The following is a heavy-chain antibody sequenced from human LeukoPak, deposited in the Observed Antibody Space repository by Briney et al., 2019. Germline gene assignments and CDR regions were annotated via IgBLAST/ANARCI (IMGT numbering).Heavy chain of an antibody. CDR3: ARLVPSYDSNGYFDY. V-gene: IGHV5-51*01. CDR2: VYIGDSVT. J-gene: IGHJ4*02. Sequence: GESLKISCEGSGYRFSDYWIGWVRQMPDKGLEWMGIVYIGDSVTRYSPSFQGQVTISADKSISTAYLQWSSLRASDTAMYYCARLVPSYDSNGYFDYWGQGTLVTVSS. D-gene: IGHD3-22*01. CDR1: GYRFSDYW.